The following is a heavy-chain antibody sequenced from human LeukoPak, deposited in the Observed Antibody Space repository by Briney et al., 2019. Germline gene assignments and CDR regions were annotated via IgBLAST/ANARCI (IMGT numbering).Heavy chain of an antibody. CDR3: ARDDGSSSWYAWFDP. D-gene: IGHD6-13*01. J-gene: IGHJ5*02. CDR2: INPKSGGT. V-gene: IGHV1-2*02. CDR1: GYTFIDYY. Sequence: GASVKVPCKASGYTFIDYYMHWVRQAPGQGLEWVGWINPKSGGTNYAQKFQGRVTMTRDTSISTAYMEVSRLRSDDTAVYYCARDDGSSSWYAWFDPWGQGTLVTVSS.